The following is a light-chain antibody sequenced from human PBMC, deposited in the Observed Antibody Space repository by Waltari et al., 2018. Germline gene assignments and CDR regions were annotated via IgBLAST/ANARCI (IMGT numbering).Light chain of an antibody. V-gene: IGLV2-14*03. CDR3: SSYATNSVVV. CDR1: SSDIGGYNY. CDR2: DGT. J-gene: IGLJ2*01. Sequence: QSSLTQPASVSGSPGQSVTVSCSGTSSDIGGYNYVPWYQQHPGKAPRLMIYDGTKRPSGVSNLFSCSKSGNTASLTSSGLQAEDEADYYCSSYATNSVVVFGGGTKLTVL.